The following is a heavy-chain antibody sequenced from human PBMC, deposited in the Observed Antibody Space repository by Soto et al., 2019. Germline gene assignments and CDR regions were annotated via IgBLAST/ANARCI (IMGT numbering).Heavy chain of an antibody. CDR3: ARVRTEYAGLDY. V-gene: IGHV4-59*02. J-gene: IGHJ4*02. CDR1: GGSVSSFC. Sequence: PSETLSLTCYVSGGSVSSFCWTWVRQSPGKGLESIAYVRSSGSTNYNPSLESRVAISLDTSKNQFSLRLTSVTAADTAVYFCARVRTEYAGLDYWGQGTLVTVSS. D-gene: IGHD2-2*01. CDR2: VRSSGST.